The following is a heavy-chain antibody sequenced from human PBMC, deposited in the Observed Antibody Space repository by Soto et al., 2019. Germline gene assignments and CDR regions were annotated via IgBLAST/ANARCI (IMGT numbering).Heavy chain of an antibody. CDR3: AKNEQQRSHTQFEC. V-gene: IGHV3-23*01. CDR1: GFTFSSYA. Sequence: SLRLSCAASGFTFSSYAMSLVRQAPGKGLEWVSSISGSGGSTYYADSVKGRFTISRDNSKNTLYLQMNSLRAEDTAVYYCAKNEQQRSHTQFECRGKGTLVTVCS. J-gene: IGHJ4*02. D-gene: IGHD6-13*01. CDR2: ISGSGGST.